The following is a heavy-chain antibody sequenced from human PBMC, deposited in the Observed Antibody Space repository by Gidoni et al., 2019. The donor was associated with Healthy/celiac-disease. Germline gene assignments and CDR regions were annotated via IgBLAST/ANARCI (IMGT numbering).Heavy chain of an antibody. CDR2: IYSGGST. CDR1: GFTVSSNS. J-gene: IGHJ3*02. V-gene: IGHV3-53*02. D-gene: IGHD2-15*01. Sequence: EVQLVETGGGLLQPGGSLRLSCAASGFTVSSNSMSWVRQAPGKGLGWVSVIYSGGSTYYADSVKGRFTISRDNSKNTLYLQMNSLRAEDTAVYYCARDRLYCSGGSCYHDAFDIWGQGTMVTVSS. CDR3: ARDRLYCSGGSCYHDAFDI.